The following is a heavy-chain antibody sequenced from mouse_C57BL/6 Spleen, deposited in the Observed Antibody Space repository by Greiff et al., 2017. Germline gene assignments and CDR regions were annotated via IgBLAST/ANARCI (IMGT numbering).Heavy chain of an antibody. Sequence: QVQLQQSGPGLVAPSQSLSITCTVSGFSLTSYGVHWVRQPPGEGLEWLVVIWSDGSTTYNSALKSRLSISKDNSKSQVFLKMNSLQTDDTAMYYCARHSHYYGSLDYWGQGTTLTVSS. CDR2: IWSDGST. CDR3: ARHSHYYGSLDY. D-gene: IGHD1-1*01. V-gene: IGHV2-6-1*01. J-gene: IGHJ2*01. CDR1: GFSLTSYG.